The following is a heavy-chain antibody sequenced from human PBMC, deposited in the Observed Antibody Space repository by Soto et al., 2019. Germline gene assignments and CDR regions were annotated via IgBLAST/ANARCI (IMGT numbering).Heavy chain of an antibody. CDR3: AKGGRVVGYDSRAFDY. CDR1: GFTFSSYA. J-gene: IGHJ4*02. CDR2: ISGSGGST. D-gene: IGHD5-12*01. V-gene: IGHV3-23*01. Sequence: EVQLLESGGGLVQPGGSLRLSCAASGFTFSSYAMSWVRQAPGKGLEWVSAISGSGGSTYYADSVKGRFTISRDNAKNTLYLQMNSLRAEDTAVYYCAKGGRVVGYDSRAFDYWGQGTLVTVSS.